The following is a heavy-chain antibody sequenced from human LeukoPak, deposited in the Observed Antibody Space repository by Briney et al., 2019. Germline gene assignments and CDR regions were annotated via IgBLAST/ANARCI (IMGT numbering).Heavy chain of an antibody. J-gene: IGHJ4*02. CDR1: GYTFTVYY. CDR3: ARDRDEYYYDSSGYLYGY. V-gene: IGHV1-2*02. CDR2: INPNSGGT. D-gene: IGHD3-22*01. Sequence: ASVTVSCTASGYTFTVYYMHWVRQAPGQGRERMGWINPNSGGTNYAQKFQGGVTMTRDTSISTAYMELSRLRSDDTAVYYCARDRDEYYYDSSGYLYGYWGQGTLVTVSS.